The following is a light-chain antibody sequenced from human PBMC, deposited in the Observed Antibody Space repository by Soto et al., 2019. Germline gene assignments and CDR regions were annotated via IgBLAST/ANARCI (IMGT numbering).Light chain of an antibody. CDR2: DAS. CDR3: QQYESLPLT. CDR1: QDINKN. V-gene: IGKV1-33*01. J-gene: IGKJ5*01. Sequence: DLQMPQSPSSLSASVVDRFTISCQASQDINKNLIWYQQKPGKAPKLLIYDASDLETGVPSRFSGSGSGTGFTFTISSLQPEDFATYYCQQYESLPLTFGQGTRLEIK.